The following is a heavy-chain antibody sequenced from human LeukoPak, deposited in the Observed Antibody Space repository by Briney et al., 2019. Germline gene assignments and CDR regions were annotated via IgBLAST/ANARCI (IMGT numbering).Heavy chain of an antibody. CDR1: GFNFNNFA. V-gene: IGHV3-23*01. Sequence: SGGSLRLSCAASGFNFNNFAMSWVRQAPGKGPEWLSAMTGPADTTYYAESVKGRFTISRDYSKSMVDLQMNSLRVEDTAIYYCAKGAEIDHWGQGTLVTVSS. CDR2: MTGPADTT. CDR3: AKGAEIDH. J-gene: IGHJ4*02.